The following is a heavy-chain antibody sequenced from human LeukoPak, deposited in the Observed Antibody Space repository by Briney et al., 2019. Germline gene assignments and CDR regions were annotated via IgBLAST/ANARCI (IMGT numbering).Heavy chain of an antibody. D-gene: IGHD3-10*01. CDR2: ISDDTSYT. CDR3: AKASGSGYGSDYFAY. J-gene: IGHJ4*02. CDR1: GFTFRGNA. V-gene: IGHV3-23*01. Sequence: GGPLRLSCAASGFTFRGNAMSWVRQAPGKGLEYASIISDDTSYTHYADRVKGRFTISRDNSKNTLYLQMTSLRDEDTALYYCAKASGSGYGSDYFAYWGRGTLVTVSP.